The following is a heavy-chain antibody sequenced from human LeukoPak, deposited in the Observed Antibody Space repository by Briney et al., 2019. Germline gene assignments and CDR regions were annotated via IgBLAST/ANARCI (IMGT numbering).Heavy chain of an antibody. V-gene: IGHV1-69*13. D-gene: IGHD2-2*01. CDR3: ASPFRDIVVVPAAQFHWYFDL. CDR2: IIPIFGTA. J-gene: IGHJ2*01. Sequence: SVKVSCKASGGTFSSYAISWVRQAPGQGLEWMGGIIPIFGTANYAQKFQGRVTITADESTSTAYMELSSLRSEDTAVYYCASPFRDIVVVPAAQFHWYFDLWGRGTLVTVSS. CDR1: GGTFSSYA.